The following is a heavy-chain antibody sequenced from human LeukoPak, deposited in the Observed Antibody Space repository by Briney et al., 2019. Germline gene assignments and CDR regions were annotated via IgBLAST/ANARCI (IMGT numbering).Heavy chain of an antibody. V-gene: IGHV1-69*04. Sequence: ASVKVSCKASGGTFSSYAISQVRQAPGQGLEWMGRIIPILGIANYAQKFQGRVTITADKSTSTAYMELSSLRSEDTAVYYCARARHITMIVVDDPKDYYYYGMDVWGQGTTVTVSS. CDR2: IIPILGIA. D-gene: IGHD3-22*01. CDR1: GGTFSSYA. J-gene: IGHJ6*02. CDR3: ARARHITMIVVDDPKDYYYYGMDV.